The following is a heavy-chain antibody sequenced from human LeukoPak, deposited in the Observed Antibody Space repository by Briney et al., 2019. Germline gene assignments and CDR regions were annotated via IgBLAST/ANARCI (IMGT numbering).Heavy chain of an antibody. V-gene: IGHV1-69*05. CDR1: GGTFISYA. CDR2: IIPIFGTA. Sequence: SVKVSCKASGGTFISYAISWVRQAPGQGLEWMGGIIPIFGTANYAQKFQGRVTITTDESTSTAYMELSSLRSEDTAVYYCARDSSSAYPPKQGSDPWGQGTLVTVSS. J-gene: IGHJ5*02. CDR3: ARDSSSAYPPKQGSDP. D-gene: IGHD6-25*01.